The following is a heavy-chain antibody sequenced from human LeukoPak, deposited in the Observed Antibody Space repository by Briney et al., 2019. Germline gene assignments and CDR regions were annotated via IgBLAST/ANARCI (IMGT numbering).Heavy chain of an antibody. V-gene: IGHV3-11*01. CDR1: GFTFSDYY. D-gene: IGHD3-22*01. J-gene: IGHJ4*02. CDR3: ARESYYYDSSGYYVYYFDY. Sequence: PGGSLRLSCAASGFTFSDYYMSWIRQAPGKGLEWVSYISSSGSTIYYADSVKGRFTISRDNAKNSLYLQMHSLRAEDTAVYYRARESYYYDSSGYYVYYFDYWGQGTLVTVSS. CDR2: ISSSGSTI.